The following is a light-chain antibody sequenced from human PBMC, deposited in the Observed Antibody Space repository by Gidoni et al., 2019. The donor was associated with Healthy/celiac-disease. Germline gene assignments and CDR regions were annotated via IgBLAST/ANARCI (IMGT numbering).Light chain of an antibody. Sequence: EIVMTQSPATLSVSPGERATLSCRASQSVSSNLAWYQQKPGQAPRLLIYGASTRATGIPARFSGSGSGTEFTLTISSLQSEDFAVYYCPQYNNWPRLTFXGXTKVEIK. J-gene: IGKJ4*01. CDR3: PQYNNWPRLT. V-gene: IGKV3-15*01. CDR2: GAS. CDR1: QSVSSN.